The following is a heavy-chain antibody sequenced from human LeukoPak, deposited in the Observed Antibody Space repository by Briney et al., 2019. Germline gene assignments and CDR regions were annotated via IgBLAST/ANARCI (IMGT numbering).Heavy chain of an antibody. Sequence: SQTLSLTCTVSAGSISSGDYYWSWIRQPPGKGLEWIGYIYYSGSTYYNPSLKSRVTISVDTSKNQFSLKLSSVTAADTAVYYCARGTYCSSTSCYYYFDYWGQGTLVTVSS. D-gene: IGHD2-2*01. CDR2: IYYSGST. CDR3: ARGTYCSSTSCYYYFDY. J-gene: IGHJ4*02. CDR1: AGSISSGDYY. V-gene: IGHV4-30-4*01.